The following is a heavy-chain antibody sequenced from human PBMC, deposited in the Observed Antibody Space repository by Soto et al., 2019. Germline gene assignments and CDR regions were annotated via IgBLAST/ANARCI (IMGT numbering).Heavy chain of an antibody. Sequence: ASVKVSCRALGYSATTYDINWVRQAPGRGFEWLGWMNPPSGNTGYAPKFRGRVTMTRDISINTVYMELSSLTSEDTALYYCAAGKRASGWGTWGQGTLVTVSS. V-gene: IGHV1-8*01. CDR3: AAGKRASGWGT. CDR1: GYSATTYD. D-gene: IGHD6-19*01. CDR2: MNPPSGNT. J-gene: IGHJ5*02.